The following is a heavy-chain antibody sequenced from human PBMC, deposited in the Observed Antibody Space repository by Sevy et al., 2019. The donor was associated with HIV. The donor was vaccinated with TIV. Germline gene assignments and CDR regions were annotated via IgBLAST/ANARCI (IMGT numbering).Heavy chain of an antibody. CDR2: ISYDGSNK. CDR3: ARDRGSGWYGGFYY. Sequence: GSLRLSCAASGFTFSSYAMHWVRQAPGKGLEWVAVISYDGSNKYYADSVKGRFTISRDNSKNTLYLQMNSLRAEDTAVYYCARDRGSGWYGGFYYWGQGTLVTVSS. CDR1: GFTFSSYA. J-gene: IGHJ4*02. V-gene: IGHV3-30-3*01. D-gene: IGHD6-19*01.